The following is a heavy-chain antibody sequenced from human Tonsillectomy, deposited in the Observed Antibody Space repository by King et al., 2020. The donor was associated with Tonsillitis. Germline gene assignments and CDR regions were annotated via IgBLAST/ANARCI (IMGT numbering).Heavy chain of an antibody. CDR2: ISGSGGST. J-gene: IGHJ2*01. V-gene: IGHV3-23*04. Sequence: VQLVESGGGLVQPGGSLRLSCAASGFTFSSYAMSWVRQAPGKGLEWVSAISGSGGSTYYADSVKGRFTISRDNSKNTLYLQMNSLRAEDTAVYYCAKLYYDFWSGYQYWYFDLWGRGTLVTVSS. CDR1: GFTFSSYA. CDR3: AKLYYDFWSGYQYWYFDL. D-gene: IGHD3-3*01.